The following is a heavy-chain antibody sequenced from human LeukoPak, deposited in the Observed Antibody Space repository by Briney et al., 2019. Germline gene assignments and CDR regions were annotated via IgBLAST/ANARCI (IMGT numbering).Heavy chain of an antibody. D-gene: IGHD3-10*01. CDR1: GFTFSSYA. CDR2: ISYDGSNK. Sequence: GGSLRLSCAASGFTFSSYAMHWVRQAPGKGLEWVAVISYDGSNKYYADSVKGRFTISRDNSKNTLYLQMNSLRAEDTAVYYCARSVSGLAHFDYWSQGTLVTVSS. V-gene: IGHV3-30-3*01. J-gene: IGHJ4*02. CDR3: ARSVSGLAHFDY.